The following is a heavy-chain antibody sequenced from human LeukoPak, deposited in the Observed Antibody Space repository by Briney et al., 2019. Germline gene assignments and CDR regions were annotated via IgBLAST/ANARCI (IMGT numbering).Heavy chain of an antibody. J-gene: IGHJ4*02. CDR2: INHSGST. D-gene: IGHD6-19*01. CDR3: ARDLRGSSGWYLDY. V-gene: IGHV4-34*01. Sequence: SETLSLTCAAYGGSFSGYYWSWIRQPPGKGLEWIGEINHSGSTNYNPSLKSQVTISVDTSKNQFSLKLSSVTAADTAVYYCARDLRGSSGWYLDYWGQGTLVTVSS. CDR1: GGSFSGYY.